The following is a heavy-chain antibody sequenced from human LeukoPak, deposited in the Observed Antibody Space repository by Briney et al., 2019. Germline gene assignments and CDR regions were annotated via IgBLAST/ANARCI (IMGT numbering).Heavy chain of an antibody. CDR3: ARAKHFGGSAYGMDV. D-gene: IGHD3-3*02. V-gene: IGHV1-8*01. CDR2: MNPNNGKT. J-gene: IGHJ6*02. Sequence: ASVKVSCKASGYTFTSHYMHWVRQAPGQGLEWMGWMNPNNGKTGYAQKFQGRVTLTRNTSISTAYMELSSLRSDDTALYYCARAKHFGGSAYGMDVWGQGTTVTVSS. CDR1: GYTFTSHY.